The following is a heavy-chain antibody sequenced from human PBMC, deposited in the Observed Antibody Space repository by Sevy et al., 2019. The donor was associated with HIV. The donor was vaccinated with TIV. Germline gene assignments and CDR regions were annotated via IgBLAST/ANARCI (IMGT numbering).Heavy chain of an antibody. D-gene: IGHD4-4*01. V-gene: IGHV3-33*01. CDR3: ARGLQRDKYFDY. CDR2: IGHDGVYQ. Sequence: GGSLRLSCVASGFNFNGYGMHWVRQAPGKGLEWVAVIGHDGVYQRFADSVRGRFTISRDNSKNMLHLQMNTLRADDTAVYYCARGLQRDKYFDYWGQGTLVTVSS. CDR1: GFNFNGYG. J-gene: IGHJ4*02.